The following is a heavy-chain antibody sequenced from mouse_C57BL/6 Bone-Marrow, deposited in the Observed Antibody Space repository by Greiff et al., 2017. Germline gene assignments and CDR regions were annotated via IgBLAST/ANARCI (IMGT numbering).Heavy chain of an antibody. CDR2: IWSGGST. CDR3: ARPFSDYYAMEY. Sequence: QVQLKESGPGLVQPSQSLSITCTVSGFSLTSYGVHWVRQSPGKGLEWLGVIWSGGSTDYNAAFISRLSISKDNSKSQVFFKMNSLQADATAIYYCARPFSDYYAMEYWGQGTSVTVSS. J-gene: IGHJ4*01. CDR1: GFSLTSYG. V-gene: IGHV2-2*01.